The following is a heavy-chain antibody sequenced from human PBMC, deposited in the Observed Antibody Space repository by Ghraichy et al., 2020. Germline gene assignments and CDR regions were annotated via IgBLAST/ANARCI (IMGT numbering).Heavy chain of an antibody. CDR1: GFRCDDYA. CDR3: GKDLSPGGLDV. V-gene: IGHV3-9*01. J-gene: IGHJ6*02. CDR2: IYCKSGGT. Sequence: GGSLRLSCVASGFRCDDYAMHWVRQVPGKGLEWVAGIYCKSGGTGYEDSVKGRFTVSRDDAKNSLYLQMNSLRPEDTALYFCGKDLSPGGLDVWGQGATVTVSS. D-gene: IGHD3-16*02.